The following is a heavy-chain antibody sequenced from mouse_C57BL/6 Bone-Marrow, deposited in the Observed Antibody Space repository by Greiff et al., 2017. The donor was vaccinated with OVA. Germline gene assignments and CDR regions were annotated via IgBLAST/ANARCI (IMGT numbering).Heavy chain of an antibody. Sequence: EVQRVESGGGLVQPGGSLKLSCAASGFTFSDFYMYWIRQTPEKRLEWVAYISNGGGSTYYPDTVKGRFTISRDNAKNTLYLQMSRLKSEDTAMYYCTRLEAMDYWGRGTSVTVSS. CDR1: GFTFSDFY. CDR3: TRLEAMDY. CDR2: ISNGGGST. J-gene: IGHJ4*01. V-gene: IGHV5-12*01.